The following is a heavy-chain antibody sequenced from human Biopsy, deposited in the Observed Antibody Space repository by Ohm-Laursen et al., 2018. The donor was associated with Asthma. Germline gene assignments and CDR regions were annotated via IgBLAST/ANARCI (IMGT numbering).Heavy chain of an antibody. D-gene: IGHD2-8*01. J-gene: IGHJ6*02. CDR3: ARGGYCTSPTCPWGRYATDV. CDR1: GFTFNSYW. V-gene: IGHV3-7*01. CDR2: IKKDGSEE. Sequence: SLRLSCSASGFTFNSYWMSWVRQAPGKGLEWVANIKKDGSEEYYADSVKGRFTISRDNAKNSLFLHMNSLRAGDSAVYYCARGGYCTSPTCPWGRYATDVWGQGTTVTVSS.